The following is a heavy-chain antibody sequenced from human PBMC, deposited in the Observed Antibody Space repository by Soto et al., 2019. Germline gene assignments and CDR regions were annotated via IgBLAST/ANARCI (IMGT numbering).Heavy chain of an antibody. J-gene: IGHJ4*02. CDR3: ARDCTGGSCFCIY. D-gene: IGHD2-15*01. Sequence: QVQLVQSAAEVKKPGASVKVSCKASGYTLTNYAISWVRQAPGQGPEWMGWINTYNGNSNYAQKFQGRVTMTTATSTNTAYMELRSLTSDDTAVYYCARDCTGGSCFCIYWGQGTLVTVSS. V-gene: IGHV1-18*01. CDR1: GYTLTNYA. CDR2: INTYNGNS.